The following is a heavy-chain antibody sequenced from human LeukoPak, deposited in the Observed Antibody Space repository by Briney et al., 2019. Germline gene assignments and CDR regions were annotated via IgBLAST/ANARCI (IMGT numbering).Heavy chain of an antibody. CDR1: GYSFSNYW. CDR2: IYPGDYET. J-gene: IGHJ4*02. V-gene: IGHV5-51*01. D-gene: IGHD2-21*02. Sequence: GESLKISCEGSGYSFSNYWIGWVRQMPGIGLEWMGIIYPGDYETRYSPSFQGLVTISVDKSISTAYLQWSSLKASDTAMYYCAIPPGYCGNDCSFDHWGQGTLVTVSS. CDR3: AIPPGYCGNDCSFDH.